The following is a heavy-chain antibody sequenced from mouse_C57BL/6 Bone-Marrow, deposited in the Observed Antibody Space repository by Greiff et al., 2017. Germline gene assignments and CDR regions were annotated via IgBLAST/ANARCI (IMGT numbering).Heavy chain of an antibody. CDR2: INPGSGGT. Sequence: VQLQQSGAELVRPGTSVKLSCKASGYAFTNYLIAWVKQRPGQGLEWIGVINPGSGGTNYKEKFKGKATLTADKSSSTAYMQLSSLTSEDSAVYCCARSKNWDSWFAYWGQGTRVTVSA. CDR3: ARSKNWDSWFAY. V-gene: IGHV1-54*01. CDR1: GYAFTNYL. D-gene: IGHD4-1*01. J-gene: IGHJ3*01.